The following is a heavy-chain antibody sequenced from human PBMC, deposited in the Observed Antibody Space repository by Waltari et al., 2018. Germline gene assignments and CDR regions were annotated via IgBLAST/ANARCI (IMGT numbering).Heavy chain of an antibody. D-gene: IGHD6-19*01. V-gene: IGHV4-38-2*02. CDR2: IYQSGRT. J-gene: IGHJ6*02. CDR1: GYSISSGYY. Sequence: QVQLQESGPGLVKPSETLSLTCAVSGYSISSGYYWGWIRQPPGKGLEWIGRIYQSGRTHYNPSLKSRVNIAVDTSKNQFSLKLSSVTAADTAVYYCARDYLHSSGWFFSGVHYYYGMDVWGQGTTVTVSS. CDR3: ARDYLHSSGWFFSGVHYYYGMDV.